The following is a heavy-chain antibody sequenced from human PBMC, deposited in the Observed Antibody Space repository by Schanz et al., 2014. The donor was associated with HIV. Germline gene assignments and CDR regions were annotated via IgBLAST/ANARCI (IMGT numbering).Heavy chain of an antibody. CDR2: MNPHSSDV. J-gene: IGHJ4*02. CDR3: ARGPDYGKTTYNFDF. V-gene: IGHV1-8*01. CDR1: GYSFMNAA. D-gene: IGHD3-10*01. Sequence: QVQLVQSGAEVKKPGSSVKVSCRTSGYSFMNAAINWVRQAPGQGLEWVGRMNPHSSDVGFAQTLQGRVTMTGDTSIDTAYLTLNNLTSEDTAVYFCARGPDYGKTTYNFDFWGQGTLVAVSS.